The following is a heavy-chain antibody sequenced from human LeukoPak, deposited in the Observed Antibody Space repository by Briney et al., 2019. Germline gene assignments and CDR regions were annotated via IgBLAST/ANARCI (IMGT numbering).Heavy chain of an antibody. Sequence: GGSLRLSCAASGFTFSTYWMTWVRQAPGKGLEWLANIKQDGSEKYYVDSVKGRFTISRDNAKKSLYLQMNSLRAEDTAVYYCATHPKITMVNIWGQGTLVTVSS. V-gene: IGHV3-7*01. CDR3: ATHPKITMVNI. J-gene: IGHJ4*02. CDR1: GFTFSTYW. CDR2: IKQDGSEK. D-gene: IGHD3-10*01.